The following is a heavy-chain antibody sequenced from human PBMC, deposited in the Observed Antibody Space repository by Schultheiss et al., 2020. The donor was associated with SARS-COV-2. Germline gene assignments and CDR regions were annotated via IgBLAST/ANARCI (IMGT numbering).Heavy chain of an antibody. V-gene: IGHV1-18*01. CDR3: ARQGYCSSTSCYVEDDAFDI. D-gene: IGHD2-2*01. CDR2: ISAYNGNT. CDR1: GYTFTSYG. J-gene: IGHJ3*02. Sequence: ASVKVSCKASGYTFTSYGISWVRQAPGQGLEWMGWISAYNGNTNYAQKLQGRVTMTTDTSTSTAYMELRSLRSDDTAVYYCARQGYCSSTSCYVEDDAFDIWGQGTMVTVSS.